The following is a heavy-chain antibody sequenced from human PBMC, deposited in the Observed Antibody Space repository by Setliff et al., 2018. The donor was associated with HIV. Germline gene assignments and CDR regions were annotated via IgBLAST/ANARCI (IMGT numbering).Heavy chain of an antibody. V-gene: IGHV1-8*02. D-gene: IGHD3-3*01. CDR2: MNPNSGNT. CDR3: ARDHGNGRAYNFWSGYYSFDY. J-gene: IGHJ4*02. CDR1: GYTFTSYD. Sequence: ASVKVSCKASGYTFTSYDFNWVRQATGQGLEWMGWMNPNSGNTGYAQKFQGRVTMTRDTSINTVYMELSSLRSDDTAVYYCARDHGNGRAYNFWSGYYSFDYWGRGTLVTVSS.